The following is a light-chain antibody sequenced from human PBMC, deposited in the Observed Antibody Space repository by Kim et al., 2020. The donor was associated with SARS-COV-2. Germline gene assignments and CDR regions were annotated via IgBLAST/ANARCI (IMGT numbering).Light chain of an antibody. Sequence: SVKRTCILSSGHSSYAIAWHQQQPGKGPRFLMKVNRDGSHIKGDGIPDRFSGSTSGAERYLTISSLQPEDEADYYCQTWDTGIRVFGGGTQLTVL. CDR1: SGHSSYA. V-gene: IGLV4-69*01. CDR3: QTWDTGIRV. CDR2: VNRDGSH. J-gene: IGLJ3*02.